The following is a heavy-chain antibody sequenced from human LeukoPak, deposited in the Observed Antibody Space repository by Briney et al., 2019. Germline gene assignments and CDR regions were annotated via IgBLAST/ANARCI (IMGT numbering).Heavy chain of an antibody. Sequence: SETLSLTCTVSGGSISSYYWSWIRQPPGKGLEWMGYIYYSGSTNYNPSLKSRVTISVDTSKNQFSLKLSSVTAADTAVYYCAREVDSYDSGTFPRGGWFDTWGQGTLVTVSS. CDR1: GGSISSYY. V-gene: IGHV4-59*12. D-gene: IGHD3-10*01. J-gene: IGHJ5*02. CDR3: AREVDSYDSGTFPRGGWFDT. CDR2: IYYSGST.